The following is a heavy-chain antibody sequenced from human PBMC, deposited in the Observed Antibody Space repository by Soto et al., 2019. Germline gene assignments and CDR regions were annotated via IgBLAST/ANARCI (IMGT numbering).Heavy chain of an antibody. CDR1: GFSLSTDGVG. CDR3: AHRPNWGFSDFDS. CDR2: IFWDDDK. V-gene: IGHV2-5*02. D-gene: IGHD7-27*01. J-gene: IGHJ4*02. Sequence: QITLEESGPTLVKPTETLTLTCTFSGFSLSTDGVGVGWIRQPPGKALEYLALIFWDDDKRYSPSLRDRLTVTKDTSKNQVVLTMTNVDPLDTATYYCAHRPNWGFSDFDSWGQGTLVTVSS.